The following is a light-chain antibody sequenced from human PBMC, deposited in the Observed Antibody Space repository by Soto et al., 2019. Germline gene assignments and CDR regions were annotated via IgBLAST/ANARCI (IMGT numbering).Light chain of an antibody. CDR2: YND. CDR3: ATWDDRLTAWV. J-gene: IGLJ3*02. CDR1: NSNIGSNA. Sequence: QLVLTQSPSVSGAPRQSVNISCSGNNSNIGSNAVHWYQQLPGKAPKLLMYYNDMLPSGVSDRFSGSKSGTSASLAISGLQSEDEGDYYCATWDDRLTAWVFGGGTKLTVL. V-gene: IGLV1-36*01.